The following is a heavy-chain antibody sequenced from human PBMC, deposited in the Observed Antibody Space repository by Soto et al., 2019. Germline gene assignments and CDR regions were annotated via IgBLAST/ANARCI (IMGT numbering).Heavy chain of an antibody. Sequence: PSETLSLTCALSGGSISSSHFYWGWYRQSPGKGLEWIGSIHHGGSTYYNPSLKSRITISVDTSKNQFSLNLSSVTAADTAVYFCAKDASCYSCGAWGQGVPVTVSS. CDR2: IHHGGST. J-gene: IGHJ4*02. CDR3: AKDASCYSCGA. D-gene: IGHD2-15*01. CDR1: GGSISSSHFY. V-gene: IGHV4-39*01.